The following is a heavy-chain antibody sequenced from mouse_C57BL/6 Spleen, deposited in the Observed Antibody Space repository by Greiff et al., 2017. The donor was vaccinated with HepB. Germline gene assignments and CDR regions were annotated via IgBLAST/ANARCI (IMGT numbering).Heavy chain of an antibody. D-gene: IGHD3-3*01. CDR1: GFTFSDYY. J-gene: IGHJ2*01. Sequence: EVKVVESEGGLVQPGSSMKLSCTASGFTFSDYYMAWVRQVPEKGLEWVANINYDGSSTYYLDSLKSRFIISRDNAKNFLYLQMSSLKSEDTATYYCARDRAGYFDYWGQGTTLTVSS. V-gene: IGHV5-16*01. CDR2: INYDGSST. CDR3: ARDRAGYFDY.